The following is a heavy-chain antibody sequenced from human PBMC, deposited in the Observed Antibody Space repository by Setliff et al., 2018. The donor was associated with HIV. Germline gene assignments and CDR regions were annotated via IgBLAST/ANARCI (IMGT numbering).Heavy chain of an antibody. J-gene: IGHJ4*02. Sequence: SETLSLTCSVYGDSIGSNTFYWGWLRQPPGREPEWIGSINHSGNTYYYPSLKSRVTMSVDTSKNQFSLRLSSVTATDTAVYYCARHRASSSGFPLDFWGQGILVTVSS. D-gene: IGHD6-6*01. CDR2: INHSGNT. V-gene: IGHV4-39*01. CDR3: ARHRASSSGFPLDF. CDR1: GDSIGSNTFY.